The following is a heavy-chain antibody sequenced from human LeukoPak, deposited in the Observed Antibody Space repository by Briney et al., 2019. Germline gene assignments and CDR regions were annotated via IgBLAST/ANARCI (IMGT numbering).Heavy chain of an antibody. CDR1: GGTFSSYA. J-gene: IGHJ3*02. CDR3: ARTSLRFLEWLLDAFDI. CDR2: IIPIFGTA. D-gene: IGHD3-3*01. Sequence: SVKVSCKASGGTFSSYAISWVRQAPGQGLEWMGGIIPIFGTANYAQKFQGRVTITADESTSTAYMELSSLRSEDTAVYHCARTSLRFLEWLLDAFDIWGQGTMVTVSS. V-gene: IGHV1-69*01.